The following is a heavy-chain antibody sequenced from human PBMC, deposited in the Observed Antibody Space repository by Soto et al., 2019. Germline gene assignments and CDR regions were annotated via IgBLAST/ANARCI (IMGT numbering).Heavy chain of an antibody. CDR2: IKQDGSEK. CDR3: AKEYFPGIAAAGTFDY. D-gene: IGHD6-13*01. CDR1: GFTFSSYW. J-gene: IGHJ4*02. Sequence: GGSLRLSCAASGFTFSSYWMSWVRQAPGKGLEWVANIKQDGSEKYYVDSVKGRFTISGDNAKNSLYLQMNSLRAEDTAVYYCAKEYFPGIAAAGTFDYWGQGTLVTVSS. V-gene: IGHV3-7*01.